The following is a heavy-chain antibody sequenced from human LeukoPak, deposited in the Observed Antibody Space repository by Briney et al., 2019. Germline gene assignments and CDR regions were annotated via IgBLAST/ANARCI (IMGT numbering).Heavy chain of an antibody. V-gene: IGHV3-23*01. J-gene: IGHJ4*02. CDR1: GFSFSNYA. CDR2: ISGSGGSA. CDR3: ARRGYYDVLTGSAYFFDY. D-gene: IGHD3-9*01. Sequence: GGSLRLSCVSSGFSFSNYAMSWVRQTPGKGLEWVSSISGSGGSAHYADSVKGRFTISRNNSKNTLYLQMNSLRAEDTAVYYCARRGYYDVLTGSAYFFDYWGQGTLVTVSS.